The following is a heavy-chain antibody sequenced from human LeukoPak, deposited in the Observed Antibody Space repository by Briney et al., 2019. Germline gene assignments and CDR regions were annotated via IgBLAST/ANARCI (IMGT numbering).Heavy chain of an antibody. V-gene: IGHV3-23*01. CDR2: ISGSGGST. J-gene: IGHJ4*02. CDR3: AKKRGYSYGDPFDY. Sequence: GGSLRLSCAASRFTFRTYGMSWVRQAPGKGLEWVSAISGSGGSTYYADSVKGRFTISRDNSKNTLYLQMNSLRAEDTAVYYCAKKRGYSYGDPFDYWGQGTLVTVSS. D-gene: IGHD5-18*01. CDR1: RFTFRTYG.